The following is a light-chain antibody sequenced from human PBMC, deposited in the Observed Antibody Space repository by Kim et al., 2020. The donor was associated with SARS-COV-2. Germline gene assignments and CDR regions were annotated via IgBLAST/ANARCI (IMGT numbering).Light chain of an antibody. J-gene: IGLJ2*01. CDR1: SIESKS. V-gene: IGLV3-21*04. CDR2: YDS. CDR3: QVWDSSSDHRVV. Sequence: PGKRTGIDLGGNSIESKSVHGYQQSQARAPVLVINYDSDRPSGIPERFSGSNSGNTATLTISRVEAGDEADYYCQVWDSSSDHRVVFGGGTQLTVL.